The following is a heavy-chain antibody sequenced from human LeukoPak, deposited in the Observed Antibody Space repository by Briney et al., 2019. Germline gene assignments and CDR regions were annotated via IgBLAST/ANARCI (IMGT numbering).Heavy chain of an antibody. V-gene: IGHV1-2*02. CDR3: AKGPSYQLLYPSYYYMDV. CDR2: INPNSGGT. J-gene: IGHJ6*03. Sequence: ASVKVSCKASGYTFTGYYMHWVRQAPGQGLEWMGWINPNSGGTNYAQKFQGRVTMTRDTSISTAYMELSRLRSDDTAVYYCAKGPSYQLLYPSYYYMDVWGKGTTVTVSS. D-gene: IGHD2-2*02. CDR1: GYTFTGYY.